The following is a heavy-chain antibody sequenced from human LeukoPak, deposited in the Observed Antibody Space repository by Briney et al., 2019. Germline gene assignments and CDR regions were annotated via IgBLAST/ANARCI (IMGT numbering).Heavy chain of an antibody. Sequence: ASETLSLTCTVSGYSISTGYYWDWIRQPPGKGLEWIGTFYHGGSTYYNPSLKSRVTISVDTSKNQFSLKLSSVTAADTAVYYCARAPLPYCSGGSCYYYYYMDVWGKGTTVTISS. D-gene: IGHD2-15*01. V-gene: IGHV4-38-2*02. CDR1: GYSISTGYY. CDR3: ARAPLPYCSGGSCYYYYYMDV. J-gene: IGHJ6*03. CDR2: FYHGGST.